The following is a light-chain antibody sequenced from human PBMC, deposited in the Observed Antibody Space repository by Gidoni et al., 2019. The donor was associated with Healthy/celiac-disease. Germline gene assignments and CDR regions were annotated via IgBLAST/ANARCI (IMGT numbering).Light chain of an antibody. V-gene: IGLV1-44*01. J-gene: IGLJ1*01. CDR2: SNN. CDR1: SSNIGSNT. CDR3: AAWDDSLNGYV. Sequence: QSVLTHPPSASATPGQRVTISCSGSSSNIGSNTVNWYQQLPGTAPKLLIYSNNQRPSGVPDRFSGSKSGTSASLAISGLQSEDEADYCCAAWDDSLNGYVFGTGTKVTVL.